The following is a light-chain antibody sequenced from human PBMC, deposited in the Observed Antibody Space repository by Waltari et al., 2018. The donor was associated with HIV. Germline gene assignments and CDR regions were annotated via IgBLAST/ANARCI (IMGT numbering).Light chain of an antibody. CDR2: RNN. CDR1: SSNIGRNY. J-gene: IGLJ3*02. V-gene: IGLV1-47*01. CDR3: AAWDDSLSGSWV. Sequence: QSVMTQPPSASGTPGQRVTISCSGSSSNIGRNYVNWYQQLPGTTPRLLIYRNNRRPVGVPDRCSGSMSGTSASLAISGLRSEDEADYYCAAWDDSLSGSWVFGGGTQVTVL.